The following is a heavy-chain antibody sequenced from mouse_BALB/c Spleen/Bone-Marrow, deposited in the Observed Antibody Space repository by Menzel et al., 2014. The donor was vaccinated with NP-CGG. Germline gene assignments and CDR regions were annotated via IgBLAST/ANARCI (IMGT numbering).Heavy chain of an antibody. D-gene: IGHD2-4*01. Sequence: EVQLQQSGAELVKPGASVKLSCTASGFNIKDTYMHWVKQRPEQSLEWIGRIDPANGNTKYDPKFQGKATITADTSSNTAYLQLSSLTSEDTAVYYCAVYDYEGFAYWGQGTLVTVSA. CDR3: AVYDYEGFAY. V-gene: IGHV14-3*02. CDR1: GFNIKDTY. J-gene: IGHJ3*01. CDR2: IDPANGNT.